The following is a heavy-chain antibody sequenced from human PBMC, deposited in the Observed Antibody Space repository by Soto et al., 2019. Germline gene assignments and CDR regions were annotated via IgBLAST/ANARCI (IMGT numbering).Heavy chain of an antibody. CDR2: TYYNGDT. CDR1: DDSFRGAEYY. V-gene: IGHV4-61*08. CDR3: AGGRAYIDGWRTVEL. Sequence: PSETLSLTCTVSDDSFRGAEYYWSWIRQPLGKGPEWIGYTYYNGDTKYNPALRSRVTMSEDTSKNQFSLRLSSVTAAASAVYFCAGGRAYIDGWRTVELWARGILDTVSS. J-gene: IGHJ4*02. D-gene: IGHD6-19*01.